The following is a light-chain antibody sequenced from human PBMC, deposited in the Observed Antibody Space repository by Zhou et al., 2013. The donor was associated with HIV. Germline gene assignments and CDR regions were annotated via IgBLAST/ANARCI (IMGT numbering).Light chain of an antibody. Sequence: EIVLTQSPGTLSLSPGERATLSCRASQSVSSNYLAWYQQRPGQAPRRLIYGASFRATGIPDRFSGSGSGTDFTLTISRLEPEDFAVYYCQQRSKFGQGTKVEIK. V-gene: IGKV3D-20*02. CDR1: QSVSSNY. CDR2: GAS. CDR3: QQRSK. J-gene: IGKJ1*01.